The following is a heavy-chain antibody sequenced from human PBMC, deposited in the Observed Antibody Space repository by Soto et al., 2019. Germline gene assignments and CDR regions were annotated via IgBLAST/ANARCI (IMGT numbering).Heavy chain of an antibody. V-gene: IGHV5-51*01. CDR1: GYSFISSC. J-gene: IGHJ4*02. CDR2: IYPGDSDT. CDR3: ARMMAASGTAFDY. Sequence: GESLKISCQASGYSFISSCIGWVRQMPGKGLEWMGIIYPGDSDTRYSPSFQGQVTISADKSTSTAYLQWSSLKASDTATYYCARMMAASGTAFDYWGQGALVNVS. D-gene: IGHD6-13*01.